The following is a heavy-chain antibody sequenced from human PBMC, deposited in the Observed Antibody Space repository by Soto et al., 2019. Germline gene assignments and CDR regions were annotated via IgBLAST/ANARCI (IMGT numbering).Heavy chain of an antibody. Sequence: QVQLVQSGAEVQKPGTSVKVSCKASGYTFSDYYLHWVRQAPGQGLEWMGWISPKSGGTHFAPKFEGRATLPTDTSLSTAFMEVSRLSSDETAVYYCARGPRTQLWLLSVYWGQGTRVTVSS. J-gene: IGHJ4*02. CDR2: ISPKSGGT. CDR3: ARGPRTQLWLLSVY. D-gene: IGHD5-18*01. V-gene: IGHV1-2*02. CDR1: GYTFSDYY.